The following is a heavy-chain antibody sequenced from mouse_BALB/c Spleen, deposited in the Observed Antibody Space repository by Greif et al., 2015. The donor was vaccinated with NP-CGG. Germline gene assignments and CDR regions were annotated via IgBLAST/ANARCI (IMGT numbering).Heavy chain of an antibody. CDR2: IWGDGST. J-gene: IGHJ4*01. D-gene: IGHD2-10*01. CDR1: GFSLTGYG. CDR3: ARGGLLSSYYAMDY. V-gene: IGHV2-6-7*01. Sequence: VNVVESGPGLVAPSQSLSITCTVSGFSLTGYGVNWVRQPPGKGLEWLGMIWGDGSTDYNSALKSRLSISKDNSKSXVFLKMNSLQTDDTAGYYCARGGLLSSYYAMDYWGQGTSVTVSS.